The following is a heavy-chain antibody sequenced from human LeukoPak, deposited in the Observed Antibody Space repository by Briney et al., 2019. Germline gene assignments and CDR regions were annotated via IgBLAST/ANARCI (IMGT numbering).Heavy chain of an antibody. Sequence: PGGSLRLSCAASGFTFSNYAMSWVRQAPGKGLEWVSFIYSGGSTYYADSVKGRFTISRDNSKNTLYLQMNSLRAEDTAVYYCARDRADFWSGYYSDYWGQGTLVTVSS. D-gene: IGHD3-3*01. CDR2: IYSGGST. CDR1: GFTFSNYA. J-gene: IGHJ4*02. CDR3: ARDRADFWSGYYSDY. V-gene: IGHV3-66*01.